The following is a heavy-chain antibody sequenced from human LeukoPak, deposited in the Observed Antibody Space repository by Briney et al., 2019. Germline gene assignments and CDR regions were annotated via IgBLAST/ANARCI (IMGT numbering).Heavy chain of an antibody. V-gene: IGHV1-18*01. CDR3: ARDFAWGSGGAPIDDNWLDP. J-gene: IGHJ5*02. D-gene: IGHD7-27*01. CDR2: ISAHNGNT. Sequence: GASVKVSCKASGYTFTSFGISWVRQAPGQGLEWMGWISAHNGNTSYAQKLQGRVIMTTDTSTSTAYMELRSLRFDDTAVYYCARDFAWGSGGAPIDDNWLDPWGQGTLVTVSS. CDR1: GYTFTSFG.